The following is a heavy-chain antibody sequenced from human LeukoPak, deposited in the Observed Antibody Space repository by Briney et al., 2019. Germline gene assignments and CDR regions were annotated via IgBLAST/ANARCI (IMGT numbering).Heavy chain of an antibody. CDR2: ISSSGSTI. Sequence: PGGSLRLSCAASGFTFSSYEMNWVRQAPGKGLEWVSYISSSGSTIYYAGSVKGRFTISRDNAKNSLYLQMNSLRAEDTAVYYCAKGGSKSFDYWGQGTLVTVSS. J-gene: IGHJ4*02. D-gene: IGHD3-16*01. V-gene: IGHV3-48*03. CDR1: GFTFSSYE. CDR3: AKGGSKSFDY.